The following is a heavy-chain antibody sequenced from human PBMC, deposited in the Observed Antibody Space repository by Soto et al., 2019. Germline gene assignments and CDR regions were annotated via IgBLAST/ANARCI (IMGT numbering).Heavy chain of an antibody. J-gene: IGHJ4*02. CDR3: ARGPRPGDTLDY. V-gene: IGHV3-30-3*01. Sequence: PGGSLRLSCAASGFTFSSYAMHWVRQAPGKGLEWVAVISYDGSNKYYADSVKGRFTISRDNSKNTLYLQMNSLRAEDTAVYYCARGPRPGDTLDYWGQRNLVTVSS. D-gene: IGHD2-2*01. CDR2: ISYDGSNK. CDR1: GFTFSSYA.